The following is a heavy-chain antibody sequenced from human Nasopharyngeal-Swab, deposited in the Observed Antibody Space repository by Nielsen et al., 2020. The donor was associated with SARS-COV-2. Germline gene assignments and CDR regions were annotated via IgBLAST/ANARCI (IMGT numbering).Heavy chain of an antibody. CDR3: ASSPPPCSGGSCYSYYYYMDV. CDR1: GGTFISYA. D-gene: IGHD2-15*01. Sequence: SVQVSCKASGGTFISYAISWVRQAPAQGLEWMGGIIPIFGTANYAQKFQGRVTITADESTSTAYMELSSLRSEDTAVYYCASSPPPCSGGSCYSYYYYMDVWGKGTTVTVSS. V-gene: IGHV1-69*13. CDR2: IIPIFGTA. J-gene: IGHJ6*03.